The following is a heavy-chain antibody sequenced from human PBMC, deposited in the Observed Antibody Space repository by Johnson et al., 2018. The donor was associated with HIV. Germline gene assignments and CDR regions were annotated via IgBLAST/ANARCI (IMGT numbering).Heavy chain of an antibody. V-gene: IGHV3-66*01. Sequence: VQLVESGGGLVQPGGSLRLSCAASGLTVSGNYMTWVRQAPGKGLEWVSVIFSGGSTYYAGSVKGRFTISRDNSKNTLYLQMNSLRAEDTAVYYCARGEYYYDSSGYSNTPDAFDIWGQGTMVTVSS. D-gene: IGHD3-22*01. CDR2: IFSGGST. CDR1: GLTVSGNY. J-gene: IGHJ3*02. CDR3: ARGEYYYDSSGYSNTPDAFDI.